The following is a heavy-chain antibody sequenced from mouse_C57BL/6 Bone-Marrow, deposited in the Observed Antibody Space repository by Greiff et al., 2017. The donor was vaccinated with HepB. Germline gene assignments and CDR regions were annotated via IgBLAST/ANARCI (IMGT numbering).Heavy chain of an antibody. Sequence: EVQLQQSGPELVKPGASVKISCKASGYTFTDYYMNWVKQSHGKSLEWIGDINPNNGGTSYNQKFKGKATLTVDKSSSTAYMELRSLTSEDSAVYYCARDYGTLYFDYWGQGTTLTVSS. J-gene: IGHJ2*01. V-gene: IGHV1-26*01. CDR3: ARDYGTLYFDY. D-gene: IGHD2-1*01. CDR1: GYTFTDYY. CDR2: INPNNGGT.